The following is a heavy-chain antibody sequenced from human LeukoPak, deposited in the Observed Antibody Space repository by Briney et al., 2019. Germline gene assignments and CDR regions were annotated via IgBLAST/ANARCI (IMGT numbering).Heavy chain of an antibody. V-gene: IGHV3-9*01. CDR3: AKMAPLSNGYSNVVGFYFDY. D-gene: IGHD6-13*01. Sequence: GGSLRLSCAASGFTFDDYAMHWVRQAPGKGLEWVSGISWNSGSIGYADSVKGRFTISRDNAKNSLYLQMNSLRAEDTALYYCAKMAPLSNGYSNVVGFYFDYWGQGTLVTVSS. J-gene: IGHJ4*02. CDR1: GFTFDDYA. CDR2: ISWNSGSI.